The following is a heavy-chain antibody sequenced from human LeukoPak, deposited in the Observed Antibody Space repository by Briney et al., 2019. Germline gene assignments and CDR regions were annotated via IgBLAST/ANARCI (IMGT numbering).Heavy chain of an antibody. CDR1: GFTFSNAW. CDR2: IKSKTDGGTT. Sequence: GGSLRLSCAASGFTFSNAWMSWVRHAPGKGLEWVGRIKSKTDGGTTDYAAPVKGRFTISRDDSKNTLYLQMNSLKTEDTAVYYCTTAKLERRGYYYYMDVWGKGTTVTVSS. J-gene: IGHJ6*03. CDR3: TTAKLERRGYYYYMDV. D-gene: IGHD1-1*01. V-gene: IGHV3-15*01.